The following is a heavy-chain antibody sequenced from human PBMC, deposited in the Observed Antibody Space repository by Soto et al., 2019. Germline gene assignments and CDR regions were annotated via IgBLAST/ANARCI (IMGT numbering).Heavy chain of an antibody. V-gene: IGHV3-53*01. CDR3: ARDANQLFDAFDI. CDR2: IYSGGST. Sequence: VGSLRLSCAASGFTVISNYMRWCLQAPGKGLEWVSVIYSGGSTYYADSVKGRFTISRDNSKNTLYLQMNSLRAEDTAVYYCARDANQLFDAFDIWGQGTMVTVSS. CDR1: GFTVISNY. J-gene: IGHJ3*02. D-gene: IGHD2-15*01.